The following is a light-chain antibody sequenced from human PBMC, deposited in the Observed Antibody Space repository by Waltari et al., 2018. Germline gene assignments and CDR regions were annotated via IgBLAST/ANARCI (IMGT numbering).Light chain of an antibody. J-gene: IGKJ5*01. V-gene: IGKV3-11*01. CDR3: QQRSDWPST. CDR1: QSISSY. Sequence: VVLTQSPVTLSLSPGERATLSCRTSQSISSYLAWYQQKPGQAPRLLIYDASNRATGIPARFSGSGSGTDFTLTISSLEPEDFAVYYCQQRSDWPSTFGQGTRLEIK. CDR2: DAS.